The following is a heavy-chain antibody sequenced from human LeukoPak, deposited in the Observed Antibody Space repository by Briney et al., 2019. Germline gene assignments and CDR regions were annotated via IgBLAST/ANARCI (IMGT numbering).Heavy chain of an antibody. J-gene: IGHJ4*02. D-gene: IGHD3-22*01. CDR1: GFTFSSYA. V-gene: IGHV3-30*04. CDR2: ISYDGSNK. Sequence: GGSLRLSCAASGFTFSSYAMHWVRQAPGKGLEGVAVISYDGSNKYYADSVKGRFTISRDNSKNTLYLQMNSLRAEDTAVYYCAREGTMIVVVIPLDYWGQGTLVTVSS. CDR3: AREGTMIVVVIPLDY.